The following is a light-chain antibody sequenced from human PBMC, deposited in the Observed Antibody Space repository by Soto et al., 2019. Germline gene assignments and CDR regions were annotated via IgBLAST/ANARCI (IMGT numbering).Light chain of an antibody. CDR2: GAS. CDR3: HQYNMWPPLI. V-gene: IGKV3-15*01. CDR1: QSVRSN. J-gene: IGKJ4*01. Sequence: EIVMTQSPATLSVSPGESATLSCRVSQSVRSNLAWYQQKPGQAPRLLIYGASTRATGIPARFSGSGSGTEFTLTISSLQSEDFAVYYCHQYNMWPPLIFGGGTKVEIK.